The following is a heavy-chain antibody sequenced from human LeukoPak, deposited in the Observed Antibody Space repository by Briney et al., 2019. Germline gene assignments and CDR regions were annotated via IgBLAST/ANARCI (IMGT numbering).Heavy chain of an antibody. Sequence: PGGSLTLSCAASGFTVSSNCMSWVRQSPGEGLEWVSVVYSGVSTYYADSVKGRFTISRDNPKNTLYLQMNSLRAEDTAVYYCATTYCSSTSCYPYYFDYWGQGTLVTVSS. V-gene: IGHV3-53*01. CDR2: VYSGVST. D-gene: IGHD2-2*01. J-gene: IGHJ4*02. CDR1: GFTVSSNC. CDR3: ATTYCSSTSCYPYYFDY.